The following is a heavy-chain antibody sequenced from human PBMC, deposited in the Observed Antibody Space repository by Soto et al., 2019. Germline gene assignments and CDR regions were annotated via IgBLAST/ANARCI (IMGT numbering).Heavy chain of an antibody. V-gene: IGHV3-23*01. CDR2: ISGGGGGT. Sequence: EVQLLESGGGLVQPGGSLRLSRAASGFTFNSYAMNWVRQAPGKGLEWVSSISGGGGGTYYADSVKGRLTISRDNSKNTLYLQMNSLRAEDTALYYCAKGSHYDILTAYHAFDYWGPGTLVTVSS. CDR3: AKGSHYDILTAYHAFDY. D-gene: IGHD3-9*01. CDR1: GFTFNSYA. J-gene: IGHJ4*02.